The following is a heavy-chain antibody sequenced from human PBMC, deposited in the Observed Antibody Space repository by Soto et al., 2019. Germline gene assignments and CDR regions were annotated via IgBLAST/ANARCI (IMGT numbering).Heavy chain of an antibody. CDR3: ARLPCSGSCFRGDY. J-gene: IGHJ4*02. Sequence: QLQLQESGPGLVKPSETLSLTCTVSGGSISSSTYYWGWIRQPPGKGLEWIGSIFSSGTTYYNPCCKSRFTISVDTSRNPSSLKLSSVTAADTAGYSCARLPCSGSCFRGDYWGQGTLVTVSS. CDR2: IFSSGTT. V-gene: IGHV4-39*01. D-gene: IGHD2-15*01. CDR1: GGSISSSTYY.